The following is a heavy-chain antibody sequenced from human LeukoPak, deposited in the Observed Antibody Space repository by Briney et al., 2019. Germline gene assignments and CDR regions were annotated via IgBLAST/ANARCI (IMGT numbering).Heavy chain of an antibody. J-gene: IGHJ5*02. CDR1: GDSISSYY. Sequence: PSEPLSLPCTVSGDSISSYYWSWLRQPAGRGMEWIGRFYIGGITNYNPSLKSRVTMSVDTSKNQFSLRLTSMTAADTAVYYCARVKPGGSSTSFDPWGQGTLVTVSS. D-gene: IGHD2-15*01. V-gene: IGHV4-4*07. CDR3: ARVKPGGSSTSFDP. CDR2: FYIGGIT.